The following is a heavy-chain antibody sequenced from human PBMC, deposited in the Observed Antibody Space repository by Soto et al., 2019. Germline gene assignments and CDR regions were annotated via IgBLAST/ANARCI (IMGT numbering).Heavy chain of an antibody. CDR2: IGGGNTDR. Sequence: DVQLLESGGGLVQPGGSLTLSCAASRFIFSAYAMNWVRQAPGKGREWVSSIGGGNTDRYYADSVKGRFIISRDNSKNTMYLEMNRLRDDATAVYYCAKDAVSYNGKWDWFDSWGQGTLVTVSS. CDR1: RFIFSAYA. CDR3: AKDAVSYNGKWDWFDS. J-gene: IGHJ5*01. D-gene: IGHD1-26*01. V-gene: IGHV3-23*01.